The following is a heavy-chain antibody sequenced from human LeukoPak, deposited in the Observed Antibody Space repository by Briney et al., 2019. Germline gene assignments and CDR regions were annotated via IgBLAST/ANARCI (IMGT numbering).Heavy chain of an antibody. CDR3: ARQGSRATTFGNY. V-gene: IGHV5-51*01. CDR2: IDPGDSDT. Sequence: GESLKISCQVSGYSFTNYWIGWVRQMPGKGLEWMGSIDPGDSDTKYSPSFQGQVTISADKSITTAYLQWSSLKASDTAMYYCARQGSRATTFGNYWGQGTLVTVSS. J-gene: IGHJ4*02. D-gene: IGHD2/OR15-2a*01. CDR1: GYSFTNYW.